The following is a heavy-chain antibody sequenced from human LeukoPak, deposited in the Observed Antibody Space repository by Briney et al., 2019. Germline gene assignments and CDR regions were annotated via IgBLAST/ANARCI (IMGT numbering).Heavy chain of an antibody. CDR3: ARGYSYCGGDCYSTAFDI. CDR1: GFIFSNAW. Sequence: GGSLRLSCAASGFIFSNAWMNWVRQAPGKGLEWVSYISSSGSTIYYADSVKGRFTISRDNAKNSLYLQMNSLRAEDTAVYYCARGYSYCGGDCYSTAFDIWGQGTMVTVSS. CDR2: ISSSGSTI. D-gene: IGHD2-21*02. V-gene: IGHV3-11*01. J-gene: IGHJ3*02.